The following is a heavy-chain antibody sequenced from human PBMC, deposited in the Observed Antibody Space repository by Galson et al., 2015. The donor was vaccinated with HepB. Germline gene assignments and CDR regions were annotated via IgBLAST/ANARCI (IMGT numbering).Heavy chain of an antibody. V-gene: IGHV4-4*02. Sequence: LSLTCAVSGGSVSSSNWWGWVRQPPGKGLEWIGYIYYSGSTNYNPSLKSRVTISVDTSKNQFSLKLSSVTAADTAVYYCARASGKYCTNGVCYVDYYYMDVWGKGTTVTVSS. J-gene: IGHJ6*03. CDR2: IYYSGST. CDR3: ARASGKYCTNGVCYVDYYYMDV. CDR1: GGSVSSSNW. D-gene: IGHD2-8*01.